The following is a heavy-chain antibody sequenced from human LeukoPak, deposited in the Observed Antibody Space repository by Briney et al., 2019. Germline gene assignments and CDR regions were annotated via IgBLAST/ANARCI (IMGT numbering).Heavy chain of an antibody. J-gene: IGHJ5*02. CDR1: IDSFSNYH. V-gene: IGHV4-34*01. CDR3: ARGQGATVPQVGKNWSDP. CDR2: VNESGGT. D-gene: IGHD1-26*01. Sequence: SETLSLTCAVYIDSFSNYHWNWIRQTPAKGREWIGEVNESGGTNISPSLRSRVILSVDTSKNQFSLKLISVTVADTAIYYCARGQGATVPQVGKNWSDPWGQGTRVTVSS.